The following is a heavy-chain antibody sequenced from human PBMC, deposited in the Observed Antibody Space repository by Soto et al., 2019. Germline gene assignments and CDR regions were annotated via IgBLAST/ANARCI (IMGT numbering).Heavy chain of an antibody. CDR3: ARGGGFFMTNYFDYGLDG. Sequence: GESLTISCAASGFTFSSYAMSWVRQAPGKGLEWVSAISGSGGSTYYADSVKGRFTISRDNSKNTLYLQMNSLRAEDTAVYYYARGGGFFMTNYFDYGLDGWGQGTTATVS. J-gene: IGHJ6*02. CDR2: ISGSGGST. D-gene: IGHD1-7*01. CDR1: GFTFSSYA. V-gene: IGHV3-23*01.